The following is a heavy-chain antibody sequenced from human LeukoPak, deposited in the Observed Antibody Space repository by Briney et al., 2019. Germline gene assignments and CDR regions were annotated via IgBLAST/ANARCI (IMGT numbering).Heavy chain of an antibody. CDR3: ARLWGDGYHLDY. J-gene: IGHJ4*02. CDR1: GGSISSSNYY. CDR2: IYYRGST. V-gene: IGHV4-39*01. D-gene: IGHD5-24*01. Sequence: PSETLSLTCTVSGGSISSSNYYWGWIRQPPGKGLEWIGSIYYRGSTYYNPSLKSRITISVDTSKNQFSLRLSSVTAADTAVYYCARLWGDGYHLDYWGQGTLVTVSS.